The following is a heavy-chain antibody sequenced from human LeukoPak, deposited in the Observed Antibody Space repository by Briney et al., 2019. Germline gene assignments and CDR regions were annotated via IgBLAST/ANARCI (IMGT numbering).Heavy chain of an antibody. Sequence: SETLSLTCAVYGGSFSGYYWSWIRQPPGKGLEWIGEINHSGSTNYNPSLKSRVTISVDTSKNQFSLKLSSVTAADTAVYYCARLVVGSGSYFYYYYYYMDVWGKGTTVTISS. CDR2: INHSGST. D-gene: IGHD3-10*01. J-gene: IGHJ6*03. CDR3: ARLVVGSGSYFYYYYYYMDV. CDR1: GGSFSGYY. V-gene: IGHV4-34*01.